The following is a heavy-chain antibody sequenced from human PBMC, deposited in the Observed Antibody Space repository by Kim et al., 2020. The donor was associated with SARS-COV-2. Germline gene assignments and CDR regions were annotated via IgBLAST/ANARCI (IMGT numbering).Heavy chain of an antibody. CDR1: GFTFSSYS. CDR2: ISSSSYI. J-gene: IGHJ3*02. V-gene: IGHV3-21*01. D-gene: IGHD3-16*02. Sequence: GGSLRLSCAASGFTFSSYSMNWVRQAPGKGLEWVSSISSSSYIYYADSVKGRFTISRDNAKNSLYLQMNSLRAEDTAVYYCARANQGYVWGSYRDHDAFDIWGQGTMVTVSS. CDR3: ARANQGYVWGSYRDHDAFDI.